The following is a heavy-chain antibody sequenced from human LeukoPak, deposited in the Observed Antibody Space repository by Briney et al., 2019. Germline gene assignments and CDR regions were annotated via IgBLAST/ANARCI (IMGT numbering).Heavy chain of an antibody. Sequence: GGSLTLSCAASGFTFTNSWMAWVRQAPGKGLEWVANIKQDGSTKHYADSLKGRFTISRDNPENSLYLQINSMRVDDTAVYYCARDTDGSLDYWGQGILVTVAS. J-gene: IGHJ4*02. D-gene: IGHD1-26*01. CDR2: IKQDGSTK. CDR1: GFTFTNSW. CDR3: ARDTDGSLDY. V-gene: IGHV3-7*01.